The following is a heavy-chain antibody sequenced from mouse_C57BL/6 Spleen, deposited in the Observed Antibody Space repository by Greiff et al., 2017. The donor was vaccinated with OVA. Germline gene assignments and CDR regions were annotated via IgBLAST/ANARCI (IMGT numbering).Heavy chain of an antibody. CDR3: AKGISITTVVAMDY. V-gene: IGHV1-72*01. CDR2: LDPNRGGT. D-gene: IGHD1-1*01. Sequence: QVQLQQPGAELVKPGASVKLSCKASGYTFTSYWMHWVKQRPGRGLEWIGRLDPNRGGTKYNEKFKSKATLTVDKPSSTAYMQLSSRTSEDSAVDYCAKGISITTVVAMDYWGQGTTLTVSS. J-gene: IGHJ2*01. CDR1: GYTFTSYW.